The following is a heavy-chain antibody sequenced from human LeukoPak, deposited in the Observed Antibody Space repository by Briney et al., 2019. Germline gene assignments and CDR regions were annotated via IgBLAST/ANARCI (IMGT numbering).Heavy chain of an antibody. CDR3: ARLIGRGIAVADFDY. Sequence: GESLKISYQGSGYRFTSYWIVWVRPMPGKGLEWLGIIYPGDSDTGYSPSFQGQVTISADKSISTAYLHWSSLKASDTAMYFCARLIGRGIAVADFDYWGQGTLVTVSS. CDR2: IYPGDSDT. V-gene: IGHV5-51*01. J-gene: IGHJ4*02. D-gene: IGHD6-19*01. CDR1: GYRFTSYW.